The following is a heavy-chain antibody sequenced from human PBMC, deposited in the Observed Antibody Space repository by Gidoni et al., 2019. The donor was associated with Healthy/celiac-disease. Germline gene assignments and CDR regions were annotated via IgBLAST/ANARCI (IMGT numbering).Heavy chain of an antibody. D-gene: IGHD2-2*01. V-gene: IGHV4-34*01. J-gene: IGHJ6*02. CDR1: GVSFSGYY. CDR3: ARSRPGIVVPAATPPLRHYYGMDV. CDR2: NNHSGST. Sequence: QVQLQQWGAGLLKPSETLSLTCAVYGVSFSGYYWRWLRQPPGKGLEWIGENNHSGSTNYNPSLESRVTISVDTSKNQFSLKLSSVTAADTAVYYCARSRPGIVVPAATPPLRHYYGMDVWGQGTTVTVSS.